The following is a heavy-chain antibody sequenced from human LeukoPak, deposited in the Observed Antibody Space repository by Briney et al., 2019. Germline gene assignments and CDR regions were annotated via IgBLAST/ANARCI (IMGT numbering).Heavy chain of an antibody. CDR1: GGSFTTYY. V-gene: IGHV4-59*01. CDR2: IHYSGST. CDR3: ATTTGTTRLFQH. Sequence: SETLSLTRTVSGGSFTTYYWSWIRQPPAKRLEWIGHIHYSGSTNYNPSLKSRVTISLDTSKNQFSLKLSSVTAADTAIYYCATTTGTTRLFQHWGQGTLVTVSS. J-gene: IGHJ1*01. D-gene: IGHD4-11*01.